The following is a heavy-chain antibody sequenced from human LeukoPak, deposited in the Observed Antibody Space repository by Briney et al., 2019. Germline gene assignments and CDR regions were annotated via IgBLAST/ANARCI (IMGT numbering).Heavy chain of an antibody. CDR2: ISSSGSTI. Sequence: PGGSLRLSCAASGFTFSSYSMNWVRQAPGKGLEWVSYISSSGSTIYYADSVKGRFTISRDNAKNSLYLQMNSLRAEDTAVYYCARDLGDFWSGYYNYFDYWGQGTLVTVSS. CDR1: GFTFSSYS. J-gene: IGHJ4*02. D-gene: IGHD3-3*01. CDR3: ARDLGDFWSGYYNYFDY. V-gene: IGHV3-48*04.